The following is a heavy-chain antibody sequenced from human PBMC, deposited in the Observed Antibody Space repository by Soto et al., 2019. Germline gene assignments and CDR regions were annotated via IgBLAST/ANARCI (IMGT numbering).Heavy chain of an antibody. CDR1: GFTFSGFG. D-gene: IGHD2-15*01. CDR3: ARGQEVGAHFFDS. J-gene: IGHJ4*02. V-gene: IGHV3-13*01. Sequence: AGGSLRLSCEASGFTFSGFGMHWVRQPTGKGLKWVSTIGTAGDTYYAVSVKGRFTISRDNAKNSLSLQMNSLRAGDTAVYFCARGQEVGAHFFDSWGQGTQVTVSS. CDR2: IGTAGDT.